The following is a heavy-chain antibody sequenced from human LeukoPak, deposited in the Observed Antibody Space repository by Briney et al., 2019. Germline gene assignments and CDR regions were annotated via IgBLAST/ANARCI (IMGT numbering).Heavy chain of an antibody. CDR3: ARAGDLNGNPY. J-gene: IGHJ4*02. D-gene: IGHD2-8*01. V-gene: IGHV1-2*02. Sequence: ASAKVSCKASGYTFTDYFMHWVRQAPGQGLESMGWIDADSGTPTYPQKFQGRVTMTRDTSTSTAYMELSRLISDDAAVYYCARAGDLNGNPYWGQGTLVTVSS. CDR1: GYTFTDYF. CDR2: IDADSGTP.